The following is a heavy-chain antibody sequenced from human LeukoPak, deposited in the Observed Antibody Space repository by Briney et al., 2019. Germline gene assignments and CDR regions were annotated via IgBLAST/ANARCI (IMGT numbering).Heavy chain of an antibody. D-gene: IGHD6-13*01. Sequence: GASVKVSCKASGYTFTSYYMHWVRQAPGQGLEWMGWINPNSGGTNYAQKFQGWVTMTRDTSISTAYMELSRLRSDDTAVYYCARAAGDYYFDYWGQGTLVTVSS. J-gene: IGHJ4*02. CDR1: GYTFTSYY. CDR2: INPNSGGT. CDR3: ARAAGDYYFDY. V-gene: IGHV1-2*04.